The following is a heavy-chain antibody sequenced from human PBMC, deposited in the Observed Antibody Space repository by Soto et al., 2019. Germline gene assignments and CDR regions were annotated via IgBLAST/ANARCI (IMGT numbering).Heavy chain of an antibody. Sequence: ASVKVSCKTSGYTFTDYYIHWVRQAPGQGLEWMGWINPNRGDTNFAQRFQDRVTMTRDTSISTAFMELSRLTSDDTAVCYCASEYDLTVSWGQGTLVTVSS. J-gene: IGHJ5*02. CDR3: ASEYDLTVS. D-gene: IGHD3-3*01. V-gene: IGHV1-2*02. CDR1: GYTFTDYY. CDR2: INPNRGDT.